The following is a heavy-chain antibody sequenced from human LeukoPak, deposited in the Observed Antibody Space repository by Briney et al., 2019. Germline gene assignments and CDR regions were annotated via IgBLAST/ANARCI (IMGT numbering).Heavy chain of an antibody. CDR3: ARGPVSITMVRGRAFDY. D-gene: IGHD3-10*01. J-gene: IGHJ4*02. Sequence: GGSLRLSCAASGFTVSSNYMSWVRQAPGKGLEWVSVIYSGGSTYYADSVKGRFTISRDNSKNTLYLQMNSLRAEDTAVYYCARGPVSITMVRGRAFDYWGQGTLVTVSS. CDR1: GFTVSSNY. V-gene: IGHV3-66*01. CDR2: IYSGGST.